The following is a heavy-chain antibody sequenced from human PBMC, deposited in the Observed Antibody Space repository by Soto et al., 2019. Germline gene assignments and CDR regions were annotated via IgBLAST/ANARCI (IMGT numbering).Heavy chain of an antibody. Sequence: SETLSLTCAVYGGSFIGYYWSLIRHPPGKGLEWIVEINHSGSTNYNPSLKSRVTISVDTSKYQFSLKLSSVTAADTAVYYCARGGYYYGSGSYSAYNWFDPWGQGTLVTVSS. V-gene: IGHV4-34*01. CDR2: INHSGST. CDR3: ARGGYYYGSGSYSAYNWFDP. J-gene: IGHJ5*02. CDR1: GGSFIGYY. D-gene: IGHD3-10*01.